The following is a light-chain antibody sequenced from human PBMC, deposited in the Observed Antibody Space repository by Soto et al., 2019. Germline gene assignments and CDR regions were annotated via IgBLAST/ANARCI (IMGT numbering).Light chain of an antibody. CDR1: QSVSSY. V-gene: IGKV3-11*01. Sequence: EIVLTQSPATLSLSPGERATLSCRASQSVSSYLAWYQQKPGQAPRLLIYDASNSATGIPARFSGGGSGTDFTLTISSLEPKDFAVYYCQQRSNWPYTFGQGTKLEIK. CDR2: DAS. CDR3: QQRSNWPYT. J-gene: IGKJ2*01.